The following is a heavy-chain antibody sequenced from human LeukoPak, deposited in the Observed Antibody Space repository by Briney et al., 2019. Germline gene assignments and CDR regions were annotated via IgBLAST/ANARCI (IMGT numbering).Heavy chain of an antibody. CDR2: ISYDGSNK. V-gene: IGHV3-30*01. J-gene: IGHJ5*02. CDR1: GFTFSSYA. CDR3: ARHYYASGSYTFDP. D-gene: IGHD3-10*01. Sequence: GGSLRLSCAASGFTFSSYAMHWVRQAPGKGLEWVAVISYDGSNKYYADSVKGRFTISRDNSKNTLYLQMNSLRAEDTAVYFCARHYYASGSYTFDPWGQGTLVTVSS.